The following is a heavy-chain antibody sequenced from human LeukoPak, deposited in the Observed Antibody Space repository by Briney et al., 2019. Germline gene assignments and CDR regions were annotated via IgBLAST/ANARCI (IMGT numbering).Heavy chain of an antibody. V-gene: IGHV1-69*01. CDR1: GGTFSSYG. CDR3: ASHMITFGGVIGDYYYYGMDV. J-gene: IGHJ6*02. CDR2: IIPIFGTA. D-gene: IGHD3-16*02. Sequence: GSSVTVSCKASGGTFSSYGINWVRQAPGQGLEWMGGIIPIFGTANYAQKFQGRVTITADESTSTAYMELSSLRSEDTAVYYCASHMITFGGVIGDYYYYGMDVWGQGTTVTVSS.